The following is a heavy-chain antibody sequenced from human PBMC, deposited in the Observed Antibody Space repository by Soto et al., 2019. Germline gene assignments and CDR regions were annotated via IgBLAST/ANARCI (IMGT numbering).Heavy chain of an antibody. V-gene: IGHV2-5*02. Sequence: GSGPTLVNPTQTLTLTCTFSGFSLSTSGVGVGWIRQPPGKALEWLALIYWDDGKRYSPSLKSRLTITKDTSKNQVVLTMTNMDPVDTATYYCARRYSSSWYFHFDYWGQGTLVTVSS. CDR1: GFSLSTSGVG. J-gene: IGHJ4*02. CDR2: IYWDDGK. CDR3: ARRYSSSWYFHFDY. D-gene: IGHD6-13*01.